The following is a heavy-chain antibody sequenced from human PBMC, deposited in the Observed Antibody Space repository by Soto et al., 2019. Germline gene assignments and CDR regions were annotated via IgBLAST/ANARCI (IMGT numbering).Heavy chain of an antibody. Sequence: GSLRLSCTASGFTFGDYAMSWVRQAPGKGLEWVGFIRSKAYGGTTEYAASVKGRFTISRDDSKSIAYLQMNSLKTEDTAVYYCTREELDYYYYGMDVWGQGTTVTVSS. CDR3: TREELDYYYYGMDV. J-gene: IGHJ6*02. V-gene: IGHV3-49*04. D-gene: IGHD1-1*01. CDR2: IRSKAYGGTT. CDR1: GFTFGDYA.